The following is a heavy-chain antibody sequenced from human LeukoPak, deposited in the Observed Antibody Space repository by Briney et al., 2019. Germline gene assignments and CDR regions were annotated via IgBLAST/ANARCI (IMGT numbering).Heavy chain of an antibody. Sequence: GGSLRLSCAASGFTFSSYSMNWVRQAPGKGLEWVSSISSSSSYIYYADSVKGRFTISRDNSKNTLYLQMNSLRAEDTAVYYCAKYLEDYYDSSGYYSKWGQGTLVTVSS. CDR2: ISSSSSYI. CDR1: GFTFSSYS. V-gene: IGHV3-21*04. J-gene: IGHJ4*02. CDR3: AKYLEDYYDSSGYYSK. D-gene: IGHD3-22*01.